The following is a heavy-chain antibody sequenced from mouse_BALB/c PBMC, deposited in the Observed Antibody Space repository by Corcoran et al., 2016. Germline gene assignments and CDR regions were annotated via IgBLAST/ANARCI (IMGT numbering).Heavy chain of an antibody. CDR3: ARGEGYLPYAMDY. CDR1: GYTFTDYN. D-gene: IGHD2-3*01. Sequence: EVLLQQSGPELVKPGASVKIPCKASGYTFTDYNIDGVKQSHGKSLEWIGDINPNNGGTIYNQKFKGKATLTVDKSSSTAYMELRSLTSEDTAVYYCARGEGYLPYAMDYWGQGTSVTVSS. J-gene: IGHJ4*01. V-gene: IGHV1-18*01. CDR2: INPNNGGT.